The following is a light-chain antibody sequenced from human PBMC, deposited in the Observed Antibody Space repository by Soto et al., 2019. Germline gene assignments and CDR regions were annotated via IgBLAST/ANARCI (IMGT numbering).Light chain of an antibody. CDR2: GAS. V-gene: IGKV1-39*01. CDR1: QSISIY. J-gene: IGKJ5*01. CDR3: KKTYTTPEIT. Sequence: DIHLTQSPSSLSASVGERVTITCXASQSISIYLNWYQLKPGKAPNLLMYGASYLKSGVPTRFSASGSGTDFTLTIRSLQPEDCAIYYCKKTYTTPEITFGEGTRLEIK.